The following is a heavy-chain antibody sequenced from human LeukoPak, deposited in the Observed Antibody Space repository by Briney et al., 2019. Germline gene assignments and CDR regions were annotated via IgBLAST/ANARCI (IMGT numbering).Heavy chain of an antibody. CDR1: GFTFSSYA. CDR3: TRNSGWYGLS. V-gene: IGHV3-23*03. CDR2: IYYDGGSG. D-gene: IGHD6-19*01. Sequence: GGSLRLSCAASGFTFSSYAMSWVRQAPGKGLEWVSSIYYDGGSGHYADSVRGRFTISGDNSNNTLFLHLNSLRGEDTAVYYCTRNSGWYGLSWGQGTLVTVSS. J-gene: IGHJ1*01.